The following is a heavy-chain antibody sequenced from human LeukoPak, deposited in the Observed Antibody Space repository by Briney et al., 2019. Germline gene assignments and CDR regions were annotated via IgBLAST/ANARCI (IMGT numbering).Heavy chain of an antibody. Sequence: PGGSLRLSCAASGFTFSSYGMHWVRQAPGKGLEWVAFIRYDGSNKYYADSVKGRFTISRDNSKNTPYLQMNSLRAEDTAVYYCAKAPYSGYDVFDYWGQGTLVTVSS. J-gene: IGHJ4*02. V-gene: IGHV3-30*02. CDR1: GFTFSSYG. D-gene: IGHD5-12*01. CDR2: IRYDGSNK. CDR3: AKAPYSGYDVFDY.